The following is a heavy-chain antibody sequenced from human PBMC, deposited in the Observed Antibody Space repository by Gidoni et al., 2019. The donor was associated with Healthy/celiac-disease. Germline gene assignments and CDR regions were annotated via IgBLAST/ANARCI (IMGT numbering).Heavy chain of an antibody. D-gene: IGHD2-2*01. J-gene: IGHJ6*02. V-gene: IGHV3-23*01. Sequence: EVQLLESGGGLVQPGGSLTLSCAASGFTFSSYGMSWVRQAPGKGLEWVSAISGSGGSTYYADSVKGRFTISRDNSKNTLYLQMNSLRAEDTAVYYCAKLGYCSSTSCPYYYYYGMDVWGQGTTVTVSS. CDR2: ISGSGGST. CDR1: GFTFSSYG. CDR3: AKLGYCSSTSCPYYYYYGMDV.